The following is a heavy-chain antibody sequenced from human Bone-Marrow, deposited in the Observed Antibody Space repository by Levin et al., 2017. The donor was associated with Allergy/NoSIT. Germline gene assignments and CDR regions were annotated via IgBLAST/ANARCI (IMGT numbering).Heavy chain of an antibody. J-gene: IGHJ4*02. CDR3: ARGELGSGYLFDY. D-gene: IGHD5-12*01. CDR1: GYTFTSFD. Sequence: ASVKVSCKTSGYTFTSFDINWVRQATGQGLEWMGWMYPNSDNAGYAQKFQGRVIMTRNTSISTAYMELSSLRSEDTAIYYCARGELGSGYLFDYWGQGTLVTVSS. V-gene: IGHV1-8*01. CDR2: MYPNSDNA.